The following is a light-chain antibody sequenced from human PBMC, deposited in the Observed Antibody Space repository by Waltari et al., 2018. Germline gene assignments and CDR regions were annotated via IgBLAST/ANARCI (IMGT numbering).Light chain of an antibody. CDR1: RIHIGDYNF. Sequence: QSALTQPPSASGSPGQSATIPCPGTRIHIGDYNFVSWYQQHPGKAPKLIISDVSKRPAGVPDRFSGSKSGNTASLTVSGLQAADEADYYCSSYAGSNHLLFGGGTKLTVL. CDR2: DVS. V-gene: IGLV2-8*01. J-gene: IGLJ2*01. CDR3: SSYAGSNHLL.